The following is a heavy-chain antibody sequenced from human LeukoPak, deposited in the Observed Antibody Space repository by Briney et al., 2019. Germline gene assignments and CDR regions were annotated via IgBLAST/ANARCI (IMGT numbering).Heavy chain of an antibody. Sequence: PSETLSLTCTVSGGSISGYYWSWIRQPPGKGLEWIGYIYYSGSTNYNPSLKSRVTISVDTSKNQFSLNLTSLTAADTAVYYCAKGGKGFPLGLRFDSWGQGTLASVSS. CDR2: IYYSGST. V-gene: IGHV4-59*01. D-gene: IGHD2-21*01. J-gene: IGHJ4*02. CDR3: AKGGKGFPLGLRFDS. CDR1: GGSISGYY.